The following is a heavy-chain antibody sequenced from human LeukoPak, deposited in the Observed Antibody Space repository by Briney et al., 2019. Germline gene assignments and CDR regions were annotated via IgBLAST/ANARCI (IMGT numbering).Heavy chain of an antibody. Sequence: GGSLRLSCAASGFTFSSYNMDWVRQAPGKGLEWVSSISTSSTDIYYADSVRGRFTISRDNAKNSLYLQMNSLRAEDTAVYYCARGRYVVRGIITTTFDYWGQGTLVNVAS. CDR3: ARGRYVVRGIITTTFDY. D-gene: IGHD3-10*01. CDR1: GFTFSSYN. V-gene: IGHV3-21*01. CDR2: ISTSSTDI. J-gene: IGHJ4*02.